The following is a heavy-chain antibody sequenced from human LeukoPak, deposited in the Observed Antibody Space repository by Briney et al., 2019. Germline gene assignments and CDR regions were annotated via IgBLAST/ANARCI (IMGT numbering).Heavy chain of an antibody. V-gene: IGHV4-61*01. CDR2: IYYSGST. CDR1: GYSISSGYY. CDR3: ARDMVRGYFDY. J-gene: IGHJ4*02. D-gene: IGHD3-10*01. Sequence: SETLSLTCTVSGYSISSGYYWGWIRQPPGKGLEWIGYIYYSGSTNYNPSLKSRVTISVDTSKNQFSLKLSSVTAADTAVYYCARDMVRGYFDYWGQGTLVTVSS.